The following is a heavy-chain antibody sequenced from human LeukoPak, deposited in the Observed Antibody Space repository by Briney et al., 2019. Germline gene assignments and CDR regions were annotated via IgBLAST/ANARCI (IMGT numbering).Heavy chain of an antibody. CDR3: AKVSVSSSWYFDY. D-gene: IGHD6-13*01. CDR1: GFTFSNYG. J-gene: IGHJ4*02. V-gene: IGHV3-23*01. Sequence: GGSLRLSCAASGFTFSNYGMGWVRQAPGKGLEWVSVISGSGGSAYYADSVKGRFTISRDNAENTLYLQMNSLRAEDTAVYYCAKVSVSSSWYFDYWGQGTLVTVSA. CDR2: ISGSGGSA.